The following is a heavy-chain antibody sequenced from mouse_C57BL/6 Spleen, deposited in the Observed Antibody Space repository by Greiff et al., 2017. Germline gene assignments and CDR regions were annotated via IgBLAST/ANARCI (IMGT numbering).Heavy chain of an antibody. CDR1: GFTFSDFY. Sequence: EVHLVESGGGLVQSGRSLRLSCATSGFTFSDFYMEWVRQAPGKGLEWIAASRNKANDYTTEYSASVKGRFIVSRDTSQSILYLQMNALRAEDTAIYYCARDALTGTGAMDYWGQGTSVTVSS. J-gene: IGHJ4*01. V-gene: IGHV7-1*01. CDR2: SRNKANDYTT. CDR3: ARDALTGTGAMDY. D-gene: IGHD4-1*01.